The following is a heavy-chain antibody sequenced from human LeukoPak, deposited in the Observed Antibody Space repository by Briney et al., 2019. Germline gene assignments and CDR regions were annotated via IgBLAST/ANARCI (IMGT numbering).Heavy chain of an antibody. D-gene: IGHD1-26*01. CDR2: IYYSGST. CDR3: ARASRYSGSYYSRYYFDY. CDR1: GGSISSYY. J-gene: IGHJ4*02. Sequence: SETLSLTCTVSGGSISSYYWSWIRQPPGKGLEWIGYIYYSGSTNYNPSLKSRVTISVDTSKNQFSLKLSSVTAADTAVYYCARASRYSGSYYSRYYFDYWGQGTLVTVSS. V-gene: IGHV4-59*08.